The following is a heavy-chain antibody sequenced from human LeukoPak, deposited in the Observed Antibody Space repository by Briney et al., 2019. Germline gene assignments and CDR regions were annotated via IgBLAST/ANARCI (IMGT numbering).Heavy chain of an antibody. CDR2: INTSGST. Sequence: SETLPLTCTVSGDSISIYYWSWIRQPLGAGKGLEWIGRINTSGSTNYNPSLKSRVTMSVDTSKNQFSLKLSSVTAADTALYYCARDRSWAAATAFDYWGQGALVTVSS. CDR3: ARDRSWAAATAFDY. CDR1: GDSISIYY. V-gene: IGHV4-4*07. J-gene: IGHJ4*02. D-gene: IGHD2-15*01.